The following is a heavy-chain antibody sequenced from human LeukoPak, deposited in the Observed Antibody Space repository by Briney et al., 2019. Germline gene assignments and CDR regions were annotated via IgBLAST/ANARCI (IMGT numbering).Heavy chain of an antibody. V-gene: IGHV1-8*02. D-gene: IGHD3-10*01. J-gene: IGHJ4*02. CDR3: ARGGTLGGSGIDY. CDR2: MNPNSGNT. Sequence: GASVKVSCKASGYTFTGYYMHWLRQATGQGLEWMGWMNPNSGNTGYAQKFQGRVTMTRNTSISTAYMELSSLRSEDTAVYYCARGGTLGGSGIDYWGQGTLVTVFS. CDR1: GYTFTGYY.